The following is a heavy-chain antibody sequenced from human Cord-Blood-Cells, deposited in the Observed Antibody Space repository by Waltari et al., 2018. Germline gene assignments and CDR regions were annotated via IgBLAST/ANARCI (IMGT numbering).Heavy chain of an antibody. Sequence: AEVKKPGESLKISCKGSGYSFTSYWIGWVRQMPGKGLEWMGIIYPGDSDTRYSPSFQGQVTISADKSISTAYLQWRSLKASDTAMYYCATSTLRGYSSSWYAFDIWGQGTMVTVSS. D-gene: IGHD6-13*01. CDR2: IYPGDSDT. J-gene: IGHJ3*02. V-gene: IGHV5-51*01. CDR3: ATSTLRGYSSSWYAFDI. CDR1: GYSFTSYW.